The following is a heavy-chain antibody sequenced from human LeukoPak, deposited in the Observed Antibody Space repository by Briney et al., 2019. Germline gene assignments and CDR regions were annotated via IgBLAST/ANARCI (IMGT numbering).Heavy chain of an antibody. J-gene: IGHJ5*02. CDR1: GGTFSSYA. D-gene: IGHD1-26*01. Sequence: GASVKVSCKASGGTFSSYAISWVRQAPGQGLEWMGRIIPILGIANYAQKFQGRVTMTTDTSTSTAYMELRGLRSDDTAVYYCARALVGATLGWFDPWGQGTLVTVSS. CDR3: ARALVGATLGWFDP. V-gene: IGHV1-69*04. CDR2: IIPILGIA.